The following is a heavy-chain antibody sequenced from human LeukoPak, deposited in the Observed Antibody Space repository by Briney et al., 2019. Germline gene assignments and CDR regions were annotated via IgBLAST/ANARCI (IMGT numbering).Heavy chain of an antibody. Sequence: SVNVSYKASRHTFSRYANSWLRQAPGQGREWMGGFIPILATTNYAQKSPSRVTITADESTSTPYMELRSLTSEDTAISYCARDDYYDSSAYPENPFDVWGQGTMVTVSS. J-gene: IGHJ3*01. CDR1: RHTFSRYA. CDR3: ARDDYYDSSAYPENPFDV. V-gene: IGHV1-69*13. CDR2: FIPILATT. D-gene: IGHD3-22*01.